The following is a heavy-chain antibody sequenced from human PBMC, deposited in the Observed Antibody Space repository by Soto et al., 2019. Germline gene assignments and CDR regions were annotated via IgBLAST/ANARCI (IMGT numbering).Heavy chain of an antibody. CDR3: AREDYGDQPNWFDP. J-gene: IGHJ5*02. CDR1: GGSISSSNW. V-gene: IGHV4-4*02. CDR2: IYHSGST. D-gene: IGHD4-17*01. Sequence: SETLSLTCAVSGGSISSSNWWSWVRQPPGKGLEWIGEIYHSGSTNYNPSLKSRVTISVDKSKNQFSLKLSSVTAADTAVYYCAREDYGDQPNWFDPWGQGTLVTVSS.